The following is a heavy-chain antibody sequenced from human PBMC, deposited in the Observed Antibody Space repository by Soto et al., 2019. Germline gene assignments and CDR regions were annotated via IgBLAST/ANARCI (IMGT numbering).Heavy chain of an antibody. J-gene: IGHJ4*02. CDR3: ARGCSGGTNCFYFDF. CDR2: ISNDGTDQ. D-gene: IGHD6-13*01. V-gene: IGHV3-30*03. CDR1: GFTFGNFG. Sequence: QVQLVESGGGVVQPGRSLRLSCAASGFTFGNFGIHWVRQAPGKGLEWVADISNDGTDQYYADSVKGRFTISRDNSKNTQYLQMNSLRAEDTAVHYCARGCSGGTNCFYFDFWGQGILVTVSS.